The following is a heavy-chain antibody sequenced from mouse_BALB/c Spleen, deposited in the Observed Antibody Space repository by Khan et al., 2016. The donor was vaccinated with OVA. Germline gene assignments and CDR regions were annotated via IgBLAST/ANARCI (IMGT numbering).Heavy chain of an antibody. Sequence: QVQLKESGAELARPGASVKMSCKASGYTFTSYTIHWIKLRPGQGLEWIGYINPSNGYTNYNQKFKDKATLTADKSSTTAYMQLSSLTSDDSAVYNCVRGGAYYKNDGGFAYWGQGTLVTVSA. CDR1: GYTFTSYT. CDR2: INPSNGYT. V-gene: IGHV1-4*01. D-gene: IGHD2-14*01. CDR3: VRGGAYYKNDGGFAY. J-gene: IGHJ3*01.